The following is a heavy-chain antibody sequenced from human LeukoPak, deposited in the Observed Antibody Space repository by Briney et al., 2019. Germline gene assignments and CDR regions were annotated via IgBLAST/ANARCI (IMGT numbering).Heavy chain of an antibody. CDR1: GFTFSSHA. J-gene: IGHJ4*02. CDR2: ISISGDIT. V-gene: IGHV3-23*01. Sequence: AGGSLRLSCAVSGFTFSSHAMTWVRQAPGKGLEWVSGISISGDITYYADSVQGRFIISRDNSKNTVYLQMNSLRVEDTAVYYCANEEVPNDYWGQGTLATVSS. CDR3: ANEEVPNDY. D-gene: IGHD4/OR15-4a*01.